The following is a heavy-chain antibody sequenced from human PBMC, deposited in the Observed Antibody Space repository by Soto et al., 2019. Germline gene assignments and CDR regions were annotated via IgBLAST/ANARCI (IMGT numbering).Heavy chain of an antibody. CDR1: GYTFTGYY. V-gene: IGHV1-2*02. Sequence: GASGKVSGKTSGYTFTGYYMHWVRQAPGQGLGRMGWINLNRGSTNSAKNFQGRVPIPRDTSLSPANMGLSTLSSEDTAVFYFARPRFYGSGRYYDYWGQGTLVTVSS. D-gene: IGHD3-10*01. CDR3: ARPRFYGSGRYYDY. CDR2: INLNRGST. J-gene: IGHJ4*02.